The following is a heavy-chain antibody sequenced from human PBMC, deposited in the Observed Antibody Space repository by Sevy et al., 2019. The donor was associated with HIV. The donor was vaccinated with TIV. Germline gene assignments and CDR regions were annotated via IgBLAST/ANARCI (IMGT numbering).Heavy chain of an antibody. J-gene: IGHJ3*02. CDR3: ARGTRYSGSYYLGDDAFDI. CDR1: GFTFNIYS. CDR2: IGTAGDT. V-gene: IGHV3-13*01. D-gene: IGHD1-26*01. Sequence: GGSLRLSCAASGFTFNIYSMNWVRQATGKGLEWVSSIGTAGDTYYPGSVKGRFTISRENAKKSLYLQMNSLRAGDTAVYYCARGTRYSGSYYLGDDAFDIWGQGTMVTVSS.